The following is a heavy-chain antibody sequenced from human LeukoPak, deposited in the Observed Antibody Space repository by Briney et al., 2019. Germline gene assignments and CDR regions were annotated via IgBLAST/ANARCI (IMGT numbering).Heavy chain of an antibody. D-gene: IGHD1-1*01. Sequence: GGSLRLSCAASGFIFSSYGMHWVRQAPGKGLEWVAFIRYDESDKYYADSVKGRFTISRDNSKNTLYLQMSSLRAEDTAVYYCAKNWNYHYMDVWGKGTTVTVSS. CDR2: IRYDESDK. V-gene: IGHV3-30*02. CDR1: GFIFSSYG. J-gene: IGHJ6*03. CDR3: AKNWNYHYMDV.